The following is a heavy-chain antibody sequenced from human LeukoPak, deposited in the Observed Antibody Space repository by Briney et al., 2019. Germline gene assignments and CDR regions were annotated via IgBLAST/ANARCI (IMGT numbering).Heavy chain of an antibody. CDR1: GFTFSSYG. D-gene: IGHD2-15*01. V-gene: IGHV3-33*01. Sequence: GGSLRLSCAASGFTFSSYGMHWVRQAPGKGLEWVAVIWYDGSNKYYADSVKGRFTISRDNSKNTLYLQMDSLRAEDTAVYYCARDLDVVAAGYYYYGMDVWGQGTTVTVSS. CDR2: IWYDGSNK. CDR3: ARDLDVVAAGYYYYGMDV. J-gene: IGHJ6*02.